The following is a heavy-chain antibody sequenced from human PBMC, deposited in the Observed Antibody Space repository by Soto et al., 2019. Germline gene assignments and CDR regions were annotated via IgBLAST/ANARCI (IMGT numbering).Heavy chain of an antibody. CDR3: AKVYGEIWFGPYGGLDP. V-gene: IGHV3-23*05. CDR1: GITFSNYA. Sequence: EVQLLESGGGVVQPGESLRLSCVVSGITFSNYAMSWDRQAPGKGLEWVATINSRAISTYYADSMKGRFTISRDNSKNTLYLQMNSLRAEDTAVYYCAKVYGEIWFGPYGGLDPWGQGTLVIVSS. J-gene: IGHJ5*02. D-gene: IGHD3-10*01. CDR2: INSRAIST.